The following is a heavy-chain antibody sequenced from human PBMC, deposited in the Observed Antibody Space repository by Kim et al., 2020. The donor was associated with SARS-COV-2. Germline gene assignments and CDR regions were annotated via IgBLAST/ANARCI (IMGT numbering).Heavy chain of an antibody. J-gene: IGHJ4*02. CDR3: ARAKEERYCSSTSCYAIKYYFDY. Sequence: SETLSLTCTVSGGSISSGGYYWSWIRQHPGKGLEWIGYIYYSGSTYYNPSLKSRVTISVDTSKNQFSLKLSSVTAADTAVYYCARAKEERYCSSTSCYAIKYYFDYWGQGTLVTVSS. CDR1: GGSISSGGYY. CDR2: IYYSGST. D-gene: IGHD2-2*01. V-gene: IGHV4-31*03.